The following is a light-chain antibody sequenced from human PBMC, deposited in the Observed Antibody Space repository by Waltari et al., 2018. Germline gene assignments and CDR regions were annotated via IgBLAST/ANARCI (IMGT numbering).Light chain of an antibody. J-gene: IGKJ2*01. Sequence: DIQMTQSPSSLSASVGDRITITCRASESIGKYLNWYRQRPGKAPQLLIYAASNLQSGAPSRFSGSGPGTAFTLTISSLRPEDSATYYCQQSYTAPYTFGQGTHLEVK. CDR1: ESIGKY. CDR2: AAS. V-gene: IGKV1-39*01. CDR3: QQSYTAPYT.